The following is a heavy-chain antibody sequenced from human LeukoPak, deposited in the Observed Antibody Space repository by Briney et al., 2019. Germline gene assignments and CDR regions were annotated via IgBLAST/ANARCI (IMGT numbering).Heavy chain of an antibody. V-gene: IGHV4-34*01. D-gene: IGHD2-8*01. CDR2: INHSGST. J-gene: IGHJ6*02. Sequence: SETLSLTCAVYGGSFNYYYWSWCRQPPGKGLEWIGEINHSGSTNYNPSLKSRVTISVDTSKNQFSLNLSSVTAADTAMYYCANSARLNYYYYGMDVWGQGFTVTVSS. CDR3: ANSARLNYYYYGMDV. CDR1: GGSFNYYY.